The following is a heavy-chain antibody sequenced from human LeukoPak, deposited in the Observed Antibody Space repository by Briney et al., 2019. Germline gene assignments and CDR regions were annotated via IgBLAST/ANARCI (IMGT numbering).Heavy chain of an antibody. CDR3: ARGSDNYGPFDN. V-gene: IGHV3-53*01. Sequence: GGSLRLSCAASGFTFSSYAMHWVRQAPGKGLEWVAVIYSGGSTYYADSVEGRFTISRDNSKNTLHLQMNSLRAEDTAVCYCARGSDNYGPFDNWGQGTLVTVSS. D-gene: IGHD5-18*01. CDR1: GFTFSSYA. CDR2: IYSGGST. J-gene: IGHJ4*02.